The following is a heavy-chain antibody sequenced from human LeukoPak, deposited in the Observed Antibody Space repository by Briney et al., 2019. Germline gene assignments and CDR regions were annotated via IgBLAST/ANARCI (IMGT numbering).Heavy chain of an antibody. D-gene: IGHD4-17*01. CDR1: GFTFSSYG. CDR3: AKAIYGDYAARRYYFDH. V-gene: IGHV3-30*02. Sequence: GGSLRLSCAASGFTFSSYGMHWVRQAPGKGLEWVAFIRYDGSNKYYADSVKGRFTISRDNSKNTLYLQMNSLRAEDTAVYYCAKAIYGDYAARRYYFDHWGQGTLVTVSS. CDR2: IRYDGSNK. J-gene: IGHJ4*02.